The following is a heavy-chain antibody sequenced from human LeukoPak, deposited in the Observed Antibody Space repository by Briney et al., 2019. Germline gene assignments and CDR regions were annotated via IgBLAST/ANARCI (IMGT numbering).Heavy chain of an antibody. D-gene: IGHD6-19*01. J-gene: IGHJ4*02. CDR3: ARGHPGYASGWPDY. Sequence: ASVKVSCKTSGYSFTSHNINWVRQATGLGLEWMGWVSPSSGNTAYAQKFQGRVTMTRDTSISTAYMELSSLTSEDTAVYYCARGHPGYASGWPDYWGQGTLVTVSS. CDR2: VSPSSGNT. V-gene: IGHV1-8*01. CDR1: GYSFTSHN.